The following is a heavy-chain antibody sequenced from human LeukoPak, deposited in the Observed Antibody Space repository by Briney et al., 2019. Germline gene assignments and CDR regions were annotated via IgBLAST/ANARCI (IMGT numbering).Heavy chain of an antibody. CDR3: GVSYYYGSGSPWGYFDY. V-gene: IGHV1-69*13. J-gene: IGHJ4*02. Sequence: GASVKVSYKPSGATFSSYAISWVRQAPGQGLEWMGGIIPIFGTANYAQKFQGRVTITADESTSTAYMELSSLRSEDTAVYYCGVSYYYGSGSPWGYFDYWGQGTLVTVSS. CDR1: GATFSSYA. CDR2: IIPIFGTA. D-gene: IGHD3-10*01.